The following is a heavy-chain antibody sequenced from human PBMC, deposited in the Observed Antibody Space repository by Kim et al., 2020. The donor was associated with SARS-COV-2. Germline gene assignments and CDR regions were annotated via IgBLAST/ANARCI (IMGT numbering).Heavy chain of an antibody. Sequence: SQSLKSRLTITKDTSKNQVVLTMTNMDPVDTATYYCAHRPASGWYGEYFQHWGQGTLVTVSS. J-gene: IGHJ1*01. CDR3: AHRPASGWYGEYFQH. D-gene: IGHD6-19*01. V-gene: IGHV2-5*01.